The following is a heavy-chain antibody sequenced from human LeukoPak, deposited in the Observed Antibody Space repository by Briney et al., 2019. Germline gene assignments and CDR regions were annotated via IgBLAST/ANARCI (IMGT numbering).Heavy chain of an antibody. CDR2: IYYSGST. J-gene: IGHJ6*03. CDR3: ARGGGSGTYYYYMDV. V-gene: IGHV4-59*01. CDR1: GGSISSYY. D-gene: IGHD6-19*01. Sequence: PSETLSLTCAVYGGSISSYYWSWIRQPPGKGLEWIGYIYYSGSTNYNPSLKSRVTISVDTSKNQFSLKLSSVTAADTAVYYCARGGGSGTYYYYMDVWGKGTTVTISS.